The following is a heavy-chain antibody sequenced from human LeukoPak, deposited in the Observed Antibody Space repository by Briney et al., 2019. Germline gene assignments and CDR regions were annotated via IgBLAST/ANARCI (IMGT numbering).Heavy chain of an antibody. CDR3: AKGWQWLSSF. J-gene: IGHJ4*02. D-gene: IGHD6-19*01. CDR2: FNTGATT. CDR1: GFSVSGNY. Sequence: GGSLRLSCAASGFSVSGNYMSWVRQAPGKGLEFVSLFNTGATTYYADSVKGRFTISRDNSENTLYLQMNSLRAEDTAVYYCAKGWQWLSSFWGQGTLVTVSS. V-gene: IGHV3-53*05.